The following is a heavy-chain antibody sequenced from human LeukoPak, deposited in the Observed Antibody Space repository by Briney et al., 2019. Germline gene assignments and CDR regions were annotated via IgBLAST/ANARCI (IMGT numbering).Heavy chain of an antibody. CDR3: ARDPTIVGATDGELDP. V-gene: IGHV1-18*01. CDR2: ISAYNGNT. Sequence: ASVKVSCKASGYTFTSYGISWVRQAPGQGLEWMGWISAYNGNTNYAQKLQGGVTMTTDTSTSTAYMELRSLRSDDTAVYYCARDPTIVGATDGELDPWGQGTLVTVSS. J-gene: IGHJ5*02. D-gene: IGHD1-26*01. CDR1: GYTFTSYG.